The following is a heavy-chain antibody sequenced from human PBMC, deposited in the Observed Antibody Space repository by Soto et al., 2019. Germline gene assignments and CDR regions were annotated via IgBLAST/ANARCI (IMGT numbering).Heavy chain of an antibody. CDR2: ISGSGVST. Sequence: EVQLLESGGGLVQPGGSLRLSCAASGFTFSSYAMSWVRQAPGKGLEWVSAISGSGVSTYYADSVKGRFTISRDNSKNTLDLQMNSRRAEDTAVYYCAKEQKDSSTWSELNYWGQGTLVTVSS. J-gene: IGHJ4*02. CDR1: GFTFSSYA. CDR3: AKEQKDSSTWSELNY. D-gene: IGHD6-13*01. V-gene: IGHV3-23*01.